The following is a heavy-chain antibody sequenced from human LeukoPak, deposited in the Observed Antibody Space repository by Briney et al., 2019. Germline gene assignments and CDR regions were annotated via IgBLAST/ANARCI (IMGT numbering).Heavy chain of an antibody. Sequence: SGPTLVKPTQTLTPTCTFSGFSLSTSGVGVGWIRQPPGKTLEWLALIYWNDDKRYSPSLKSRLTITKDTSKNQVVLTMTNMDPVDTATYYCAHRLFRVATISRAYYFDYWGQGTLVTVSS. CDR3: AHRLFRVATISRAYYFDY. J-gene: IGHJ4*02. CDR2: IYWNDDK. D-gene: IGHD5-12*01. V-gene: IGHV2-5*01. CDR1: GFSLSTSGVG.